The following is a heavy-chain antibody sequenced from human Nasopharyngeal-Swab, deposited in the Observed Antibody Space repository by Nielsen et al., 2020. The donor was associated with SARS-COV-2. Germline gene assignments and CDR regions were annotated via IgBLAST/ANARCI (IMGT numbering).Heavy chain of an antibody. CDR3: AKVAYGFGYYLDY. CDR1: GFPFDDYA. V-gene: IGHV3-9*01. D-gene: IGHD2-21*02. J-gene: IGHJ4*02. Sequence: LSLTCAASGFPFDDYAIHWVRHAPGKGLEWVSSVTWNSGSKDYADSVKGRFTISRDNAKNSVYLQMNSLRPEDTALYYCAKVAYGFGYYLDYWGQGTLVTVSS. CDR2: VTWNSGSK.